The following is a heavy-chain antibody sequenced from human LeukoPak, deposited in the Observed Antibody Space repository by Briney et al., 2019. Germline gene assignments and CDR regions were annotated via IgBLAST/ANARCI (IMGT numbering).Heavy chain of an antibody. D-gene: IGHD5/OR15-5a*01. CDR1: GGPISSYY. V-gene: IGHV4-59*01. CDR2: IYYSGST. J-gene: IGHJ3*02. Sequence: PSETLSLTCTVSGGPISSYYWSWIRQPPGKGLEWIGYIYYSGSTNYNPSLKSRVTISVDTSKNQFSLKLSSVTAADTAVYYCARLSSGDAFDTWGQGTMVTVSS. CDR3: ARLSSGDAFDT.